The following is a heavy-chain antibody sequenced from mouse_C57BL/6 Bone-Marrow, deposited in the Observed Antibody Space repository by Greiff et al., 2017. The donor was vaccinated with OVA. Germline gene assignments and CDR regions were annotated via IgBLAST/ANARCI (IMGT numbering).Heavy chain of an antibody. CDR3: AIEGNDCYYAWFAY. D-gene: IGHD2-3*01. CDR1: GYNFPSYW. CDR2: IHPSDSDT. Sequence: QVQLQQPGAELVKPGASVKVSCKASGYNFPSYWMHWVKQRPGQGLEWIGRIHPSDSDTNYNQKFKSKATLTVDKSSSTAYMELSSLTSDDSAVYYCAIEGNDCYYAWFAYWGQGTLVTVSA. J-gene: IGHJ3*01. V-gene: IGHV1-74*01.